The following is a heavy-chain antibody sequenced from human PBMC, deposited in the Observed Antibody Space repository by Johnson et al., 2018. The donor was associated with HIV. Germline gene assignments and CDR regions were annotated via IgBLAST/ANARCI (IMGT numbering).Heavy chain of an antibody. CDR2: IKQDGSEK. D-gene: IGHD2-21*02. V-gene: IGHV3-7*01. CDR1: GFTFSSYW. Sequence: VQLVESGGGLVQPGGSLRLSCAASGFTFSSYWMSWVRQAPGKGLEWVANIKQDGSEKYYVDSVTGRFTISRDNAKNSLYLQMNSLRAEDTAVYYCAREAYCGGDCHDDAFDIWGQGTMVTVSS. CDR3: AREAYCGGDCHDDAFDI. J-gene: IGHJ3*02.